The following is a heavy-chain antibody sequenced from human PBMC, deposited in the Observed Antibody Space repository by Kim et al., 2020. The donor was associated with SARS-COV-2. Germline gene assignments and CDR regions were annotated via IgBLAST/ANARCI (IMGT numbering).Heavy chain of an antibody. CDR3: ARTVRYFDRTRREGHYFDY. V-gene: IGHV4-59*01. J-gene: IGHJ4*02. CDR2: IYYSGST. Sequence: SETLSLTCTVSGGSISSYYWSWIRQPPGKGLEWIGYIYYSGSTNYNPSLKSRVTISVDTSKNQFSLKLSSVTAADTAVYYCARTVRYFDRTRREGHYFDYWGQGTLVTVSS. CDR1: GGSISSYY. D-gene: IGHD3-9*01.